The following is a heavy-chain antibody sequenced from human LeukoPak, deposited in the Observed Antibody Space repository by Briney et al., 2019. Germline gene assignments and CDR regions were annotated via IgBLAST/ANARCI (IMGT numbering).Heavy chain of an antibody. CDR2: INAGNGNT. J-gene: IGHJ6*04. CDR3: ARRRLVGYYYYYGMDV. D-gene: IGHD3-9*01. CDR1: GYTFTSYA. V-gene: IGHV1-3*01. Sequence: ASVKVSCKASGYTFTSYAMHWVRQAPGQRLEWMGWINAGNGNTKYSQKFQGRVTITRDTSASTAYMELSSPRSEDTAVYYCARRRLVGYYYYYGMDVWGKGTTVTVSS.